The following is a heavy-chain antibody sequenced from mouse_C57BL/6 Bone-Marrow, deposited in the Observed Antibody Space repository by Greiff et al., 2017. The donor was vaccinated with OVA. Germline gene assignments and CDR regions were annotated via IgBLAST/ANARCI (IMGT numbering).Heavy chain of an antibody. V-gene: IGHV1-76*01. CDR2: IYTGSGNI. D-gene: IGHD2-2*01. CDR3: ARSERLRDYFDY. Sequence: VKLMESGAELVRPGASVKLSCKASGYTFTDYYISWVKQRPGQGLEWIARIYTGSGNIYYNEKFKGKATLTAEKSSSTAYMQLSSLTSDDSAVYFCARSERLRDYFDYWGQGTTLTVSS. CDR1: GYTFTDYY. J-gene: IGHJ2*01.